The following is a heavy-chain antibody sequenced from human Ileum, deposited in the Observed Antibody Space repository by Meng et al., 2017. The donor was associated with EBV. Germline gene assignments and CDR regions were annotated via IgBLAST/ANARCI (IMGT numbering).Heavy chain of an antibody. J-gene: IGHJ4*02. CDR1: NVSITRDY. CDR3: AKVSGMVRGVPPRRFDY. D-gene: IGHD3-10*01. V-gene: IGHV4-59*01. Sequence: QLQESGPRRVKPSETLSLTCAVSNVSITRDYWTCFRLPPGKGLGWMGYIYCTGSTNDNPSLKSRVTISLDTSKNQFSLNLSSVTASDTAVYFCAKVSGMVRGVPPRRFDYWGQGTLVTVSS. CDR2: IYCTGST.